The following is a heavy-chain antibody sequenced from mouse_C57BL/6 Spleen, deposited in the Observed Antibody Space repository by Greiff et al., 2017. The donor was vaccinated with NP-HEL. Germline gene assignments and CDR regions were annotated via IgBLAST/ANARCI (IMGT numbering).Heavy chain of an antibody. Sequence: QVHVKQSGPELVKPGASVKISCKASGYAFSSSWMNWVKQRPGKGLEWIGRIYPGAGDTNYNGKFKGKATLTADKSSSTAYMQLSSLTSEDSAVYFCARALITTVVAEYFDVWGTGTTVTVSS. CDR1: GYAFSSSW. J-gene: IGHJ1*03. D-gene: IGHD1-1*01. CDR2: IYPGAGDT. V-gene: IGHV1-82*01. CDR3: ARALITTVVAEYFDV.